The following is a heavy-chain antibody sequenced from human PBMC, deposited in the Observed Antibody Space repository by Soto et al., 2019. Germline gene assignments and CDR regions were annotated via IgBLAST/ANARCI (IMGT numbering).Heavy chain of an antibody. J-gene: IGHJ4*02. Sequence: SVKVSCKASGGTFSSYAISWVRQAPGQGLEWMGGIIPIFGTANYAQKFQGRVTITADESTSTAYMELSSLRSEDTAVYYCAREGRYSSSSTYYYDSSGYHYPNYFDYWGQGTLVTVSS. CDR1: GGTFSSYA. CDR2: IIPIFGTA. CDR3: AREGRYSSSSTYYYDSSGYHYPNYFDY. V-gene: IGHV1-69*13. D-gene: IGHD3-22*01.